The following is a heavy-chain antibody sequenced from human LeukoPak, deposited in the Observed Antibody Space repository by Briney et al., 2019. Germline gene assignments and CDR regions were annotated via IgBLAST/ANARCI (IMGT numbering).Heavy chain of an antibody. V-gene: IGHV4-59*01. J-gene: IGHJ4*02. Sequence: PSETLSLTCTVSGGSISSYYWSWIRQPPGKGLEWIGYIYYSGSTNYNPSLKSRVTISVDTSKNQFSLKLSSVTAADTAVYYCARGKLRYFDWLPLPEYWGQGTLVTVSS. CDR1: GGSISSYY. CDR3: ARGKLRYFDWLPLPEY. CDR2: IYYSGST. D-gene: IGHD3-9*01.